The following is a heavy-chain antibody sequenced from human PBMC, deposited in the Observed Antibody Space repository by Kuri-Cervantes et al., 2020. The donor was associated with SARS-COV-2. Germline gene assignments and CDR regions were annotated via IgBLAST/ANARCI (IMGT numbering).Heavy chain of an antibody. Sequence: ETLSLTCAASGFTFSSYWMSWVRQAPGKGLEWVANIKQDGSEKYYVDSVKGRFTISRDNAKNSLYPQMNSLRAEDTAVYYCARDFNPLGYWGQGTLVTVSS. CDR1: GFTFSSYW. CDR2: IKQDGSEK. CDR3: ARDFNPLGY. J-gene: IGHJ4*02. V-gene: IGHV3-7*01.